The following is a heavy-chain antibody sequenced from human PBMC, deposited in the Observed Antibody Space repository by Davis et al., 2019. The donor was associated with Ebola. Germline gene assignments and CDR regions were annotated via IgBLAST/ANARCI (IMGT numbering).Heavy chain of an antibody. CDR1: GFSFDAYA. D-gene: IGHD2-2*01. V-gene: IGHV3-33*08. J-gene: IGHJ5*01. CDR2: IWYEGTDG. CDR3: AREEGSSRWQNNWFDY. Sequence: SLKISCEASGFSFDAYAMHWVRQAPGKRLEWVSSIWYEGTDGNYPDSVRGRFIISSDDSKNTLYLQMNSLRVEDTAIYYCAREEGSSRWQNNWFDYWGQGTLVTVSS.